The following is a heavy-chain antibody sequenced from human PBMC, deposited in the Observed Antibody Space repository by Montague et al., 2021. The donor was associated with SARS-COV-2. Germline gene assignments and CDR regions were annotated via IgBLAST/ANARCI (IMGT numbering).Heavy chain of an antibody. J-gene: IGHJ4*02. CDR1: GASISSCSCS. D-gene: IGHD3-3*01. CDR3: AALPSSITIFGVVQGYYFDD. V-gene: IGHV4-39*01. Sequence: SETLSLTCTVSGASISSCSCSWGWHPPRPGKGLEWIGFKYGSGSSYSNPTIKSPVSIAGYTYKNQFSLRLSSVTAADTAVCYCAALPSSITIFGVVQGYYFDDWGQGTLVTVSS. CDR2: KYGSGSS.